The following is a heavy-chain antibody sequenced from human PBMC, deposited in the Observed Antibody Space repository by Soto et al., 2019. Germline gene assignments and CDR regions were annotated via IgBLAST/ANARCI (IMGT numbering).Heavy chain of an antibody. V-gene: IGHV3-30-3*01. CDR3: ARDHVTAL. CDR1: GFTFSSYA. D-gene: IGHD3-16*01. CDR2: ISYDGSNK. J-gene: IGHJ4*02. Sequence: HPGGSLRLSCAASGFTFSSYAMHWVRQAPGKGLEWVAVISYDGSNKYYADSVKGRFTISRDNSKNTLYLQMNSLRAEDTAVYYCARDHVTALWGQGPLVTVYS.